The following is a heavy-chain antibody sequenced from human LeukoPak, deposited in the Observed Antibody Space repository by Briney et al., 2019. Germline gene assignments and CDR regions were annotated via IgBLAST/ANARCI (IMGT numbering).Heavy chain of an antibody. CDR1: GYTFTSYG. Sequence: ASVKVSCKASGYTFTSYGISWVRQAPGQGLEWMGWISAYNGDTNYAQKLQGRVTMTTDTSTSTAYLELRSLRSDDTAVYYCARDPMVRDRSWCFDPWGQGTLVTVSS. D-gene: IGHD3-10*01. CDR3: ARDPMVRDRSWCFDP. J-gene: IGHJ5*02. V-gene: IGHV1-18*01. CDR2: ISAYNGDT.